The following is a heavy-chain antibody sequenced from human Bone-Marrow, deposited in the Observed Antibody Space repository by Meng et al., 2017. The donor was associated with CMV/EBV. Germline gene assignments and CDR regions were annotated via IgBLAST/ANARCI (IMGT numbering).Heavy chain of an antibody. CDR1: GYTFSSYG. CDR2: ISAYNGNT. V-gene: IGHV1-18*01. Sequence: ASVKVSCKAFGYTFSSYGITWVRQAPGQGLEWMGWISAYNGNTNYAQKLQGRVTMTTDTSTSTAYMELRSLRSDDTAVYYCARAAENYDFWSGAPGVDYWGQGTLVTVSS. J-gene: IGHJ4*02. CDR3: ARAAENYDFWSGAPGVDY. D-gene: IGHD3-3*01.